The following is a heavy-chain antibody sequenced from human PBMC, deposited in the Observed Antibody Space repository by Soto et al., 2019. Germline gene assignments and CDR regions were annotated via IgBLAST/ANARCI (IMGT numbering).Heavy chain of an antibody. CDR2: IYYRGTT. CDR3: ARLGNCYDSGGFYMGGLDY. Sequence: QVQLQESGPGLVNPSQTLSLTCTVSGGSISSDDYFWSWIRQHPGKGLEWIGYIYYRGTTYYNPSLKSRASISVDTSKNQFSLKLNSVTAADTAVYYCARLGNCYDSGGFYMGGLDYWGQGTLVTVSS. CDR1: GGSISSDDYF. V-gene: IGHV4-31*03. J-gene: IGHJ4*02. D-gene: IGHD3-22*01.